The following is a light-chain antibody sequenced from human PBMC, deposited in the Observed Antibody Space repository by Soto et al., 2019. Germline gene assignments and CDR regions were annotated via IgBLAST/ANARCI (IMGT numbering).Light chain of an antibody. CDR1: SGSIATSY. V-gene: IGLV6-57*03. CDR2: DDN. Sequence: QSVSESPGKTVTISCTRNSGSIATSYVQWYQQRPDSAPTTIIYDDNQRPSGGPVRFSDSIDSSSNSASLTIAGLKTEDEADYYCQSYGSGNWVFGGGTKLTVL. J-gene: IGLJ3*02. CDR3: QSYGSGNWV.